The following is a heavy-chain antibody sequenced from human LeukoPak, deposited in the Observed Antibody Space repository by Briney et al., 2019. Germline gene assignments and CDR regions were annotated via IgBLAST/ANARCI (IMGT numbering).Heavy chain of an antibody. CDR1: GGTFSSYA. Sequence: ASVKVSCKASGGTFSSYAISWVRQAPGQGLEWMGWISAYNGNTNYAQKLQGRVTMTTDTSTSTAYMELRSLRSDDTAVYYCARVNQWYSSSWYGDYWGQGTLVTVSS. D-gene: IGHD6-13*01. J-gene: IGHJ4*02. CDR3: ARVNQWYSSSWYGDY. V-gene: IGHV1-18*01. CDR2: ISAYNGNT.